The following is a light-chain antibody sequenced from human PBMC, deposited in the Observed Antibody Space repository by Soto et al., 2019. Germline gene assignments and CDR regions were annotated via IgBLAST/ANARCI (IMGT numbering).Light chain of an antibody. CDR2: GAS. V-gene: IGKV3-20*01. CDR3: QQYDTSPRT. CDR1: QSVSSNY. Sequence: EIVLTKSPGPLSLSPGARATLSCRASQSVSSNYLAWYQQKRGQAPRLLIYGASSRATGIPTRFSGSGSGTDFTLTISRLEPEDFAVYYCQQYDTSPRTFGQGTKVEI. J-gene: IGKJ1*01.